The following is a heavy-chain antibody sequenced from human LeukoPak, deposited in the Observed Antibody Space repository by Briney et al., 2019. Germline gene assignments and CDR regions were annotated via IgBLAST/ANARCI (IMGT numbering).Heavy chain of an antibody. CDR3: ATTNDGGGHQWGDFFDF. Sequence: PGSSVKVSCKASGGTSNSHAISWVRQAPGQGLEWMGRIIPNLGTTNRAQNFQDRVTLTADKSTNTAYMELTSLTSDDTAVYYCATTNDGGGHQWGDFFDFWGQGTLVTVSS. J-gene: IGHJ4*02. CDR1: GGTSNSHA. D-gene: IGHD1-26*01. CDR2: IIPNLGTT. V-gene: IGHV1-69*04.